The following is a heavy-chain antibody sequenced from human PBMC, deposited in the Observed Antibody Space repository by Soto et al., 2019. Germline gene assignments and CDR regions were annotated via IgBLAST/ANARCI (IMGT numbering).Heavy chain of an antibody. Sequence: PGGSLRLSCAASGFTFSSYSMNWVRQAPGKGLEWVSSISSSGSYIYYADSVKGRFTIYRDNAENTLYLQMNSLKAEDTAVYYCVRDRGYPDSFDVWGRGTLVTVSS. CDR3: VRDRGYPDSFDV. D-gene: IGHD3-10*01. J-gene: IGHJ3*01. CDR1: GFTFSSYS. V-gene: IGHV3-21*01. CDR2: ISSSGSYI.